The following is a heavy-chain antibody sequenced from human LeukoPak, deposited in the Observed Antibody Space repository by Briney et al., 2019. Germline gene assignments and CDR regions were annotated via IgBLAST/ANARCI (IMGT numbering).Heavy chain of an antibody. CDR2: ISGSGGST. CDR1: GFTFSSYA. D-gene: IGHD3-3*01. CDR3: AKDHDFWSGYYLDY. Sequence: GSLRLSCAASGFTFSSYAMSWVRQAPGKGLEWVSAISGSGGSTYYADSVKGRFTISRDNSKNTLYLQMNSLRAEDTAVYYCAKDHDFWSGYYLDYWGQGTLVTVSS. J-gene: IGHJ4*02. V-gene: IGHV3-23*01.